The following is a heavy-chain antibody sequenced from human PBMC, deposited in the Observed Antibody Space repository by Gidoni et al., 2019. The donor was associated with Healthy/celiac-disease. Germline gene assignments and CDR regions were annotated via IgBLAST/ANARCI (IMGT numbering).Heavy chain of an antibody. CDR3: ARDQRIVPTFDALDI. J-gene: IGHJ3*02. Sequence: EVQLVESGGGLVKPGGSLRLSCAASGSTFSRYSMNWVRQAPGKGLEWVSCITSSSGYIFYADSVKGRFTISRDNAKNSLYLQMNSLRAEDTAVYYCARDQRIVPTFDALDIWGQGTVVTVSS. CDR2: ITSSSGYI. CDR1: GSTFSRYS. D-gene: IGHD5-12*01. V-gene: IGHV3-21*02.